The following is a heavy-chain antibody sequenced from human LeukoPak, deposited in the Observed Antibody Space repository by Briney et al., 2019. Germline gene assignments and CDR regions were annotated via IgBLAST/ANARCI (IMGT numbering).Heavy chain of an antibody. Sequence: PSETLSLTCTVSGGSISSSSYYWGWIRQPPGKGLEWIGSIYYSGSTNYNPSLKSRVTMSVDTSKNQFSLKLNSMTAADTAVYYCAREDHFTRSIGDWFDPWGQGTLVTVSS. CDR2: IYYSGST. CDR3: AREDHFTRSIGDWFDP. V-gene: IGHV4-39*07. J-gene: IGHJ5*02. CDR1: GGSISSSSYY. D-gene: IGHD2-2*01.